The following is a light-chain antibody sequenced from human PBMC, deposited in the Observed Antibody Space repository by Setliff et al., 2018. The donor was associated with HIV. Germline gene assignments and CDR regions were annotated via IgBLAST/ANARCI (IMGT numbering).Light chain of an antibody. J-gene: IGLJ1*01. CDR2: EVN. CDR1: SSDVGSYNR. Sequence: QSALTQPPSASGSPGQSVTISCTGTSSDVGSYNRVSWYQQSPGTAPKLMIYEVNYRPSGVPDRFSGSKSGNTASLTISGLQAEDEASYYCSSYTSTNTWVFGTGT. CDR3: SSYTSTNTWV. V-gene: IGLV2-18*02.